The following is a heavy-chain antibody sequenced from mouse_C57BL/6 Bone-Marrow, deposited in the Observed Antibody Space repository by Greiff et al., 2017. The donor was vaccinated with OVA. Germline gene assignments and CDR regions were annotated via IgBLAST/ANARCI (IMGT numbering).Heavy chain of an antibody. J-gene: IGHJ4*01. CDR2: IHPNSGST. Sequence: VKLQQPGAELVKPGASVKLSCKASGYTFTSYWMHWVKQRPGQGLEWIGMIHPNSGSTNYNEKFKSKATLTVDKSSSTAYMQLSSLTSEDSAVYYCARSWLLSYAMDYWGQGTSVTVSS. V-gene: IGHV1-64*01. CDR1: GYTFTSYW. CDR3: ARSWLLSYAMDY. D-gene: IGHD2-3*01.